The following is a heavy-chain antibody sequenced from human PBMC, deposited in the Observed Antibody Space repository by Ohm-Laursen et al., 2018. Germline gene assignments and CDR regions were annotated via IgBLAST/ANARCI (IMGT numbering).Heavy chain of an antibody. V-gene: IGHV3-23*01. CDR2: IHGSGGRA. J-gene: IGHJ4*02. D-gene: IGHD3-22*01. CDR3: AKGRMYRTSYHYDSDY. Sequence: GSLRLSCTASGFTLSSYAMSWDRQAPGKGLEWVSVIHGSGGRAYYADSVKGRLTISRDNSKNTLFLQMNSLRAEDTAVYYCAKGRMYRTSYHYDSDYWGQGALVTVSS. CDR1: GFTLSSYA.